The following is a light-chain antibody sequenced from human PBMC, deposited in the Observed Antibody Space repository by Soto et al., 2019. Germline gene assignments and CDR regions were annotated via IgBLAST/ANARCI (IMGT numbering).Light chain of an antibody. Sequence: DIQMTQSPSSLSASVGDRVTITCRASQGIYNYLAWYQQKPGKAPKLLIYAASTLEAGVPSRFSGSGSGTDFTLTISSLQSEDVATYYCHKYNSALLTFGQGTLLEIK. CDR2: AAS. CDR1: QGIYNY. V-gene: IGKV1-27*01. CDR3: HKYNSALLT. J-gene: IGKJ5*01.